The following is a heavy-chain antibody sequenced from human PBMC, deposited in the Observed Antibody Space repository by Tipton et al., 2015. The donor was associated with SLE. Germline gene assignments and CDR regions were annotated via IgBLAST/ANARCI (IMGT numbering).Heavy chain of an antibody. D-gene: IGHD1-26*01. CDR2: IYYNGST. CDR3: ARDPGGATAEYFQH. CDR1: GGSISSSSYY. J-gene: IGHJ1*01. Sequence: TLSLTCTVSGGSISSSSYYWGWIRQPPGKGLEWIGSIYYNGSTYYNPSLKSRVTISVDTSKNQFSLKLSSVTAADTAVYYCARDPGGATAEYFQHWGQGTLVTVSS. V-gene: IGHV4-39*02.